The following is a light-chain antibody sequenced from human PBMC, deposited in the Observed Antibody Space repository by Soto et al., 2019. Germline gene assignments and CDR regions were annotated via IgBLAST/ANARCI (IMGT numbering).Light chain of an antibody. J-gene: IGLJ1*01. CDR2: SND. Sequence: QSVLTQPPSASGTPGQRVTISCSGSSPNIGSNYVYWYQQLPGTAPKLLIYSNDQRPSGVPDRFSGSKSGTSASLAISGLRSEDEADYYCAAWSDSLSADVFGTGTKLTVL. CDR3: AAWSDSLSADV. V-gene: IGLV1-47*02. CDR1: SPNIGSNY.